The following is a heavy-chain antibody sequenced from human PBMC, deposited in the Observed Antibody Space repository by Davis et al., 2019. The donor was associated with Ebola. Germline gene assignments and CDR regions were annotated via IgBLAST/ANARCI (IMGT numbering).Heavy chain of an antibody. Sequence: GGSLRLSCAASGFTFNIFDMHWVRQAPGRGLEWVAFVRSHGSDDHYADSVKGRFTISRDNSKNTLYLQMNSLRAEDTAVYYCAKEGAPTLTYQPLLYFDYWGQGTLVTVSS. J-gene: IGHJ4*02. CDR3: AKEGAPTLTYQPLLYFDY. D-gene: IGHD2-2*01. V-gene: IGHV3-30*02. CDR1: GFTFNIFD. CDR2: VRSHGSDD.